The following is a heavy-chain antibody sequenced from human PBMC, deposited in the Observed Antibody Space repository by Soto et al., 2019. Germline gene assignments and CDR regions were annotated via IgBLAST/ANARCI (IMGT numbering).Heavy chain of an antibody. CDR3: ARDLGVAPPVAGNTHYYYYMDV. J-gene: IGHJ6*03. CDR1: GGTFSSYA. CDR2: IIPIFGTA. D-gene: IGHD6-19*01. Sequence: RASVKVSCKVSGGTFSSYAISWVRQAPGQGLEWMGGIIPIFGTANYAQKFQGRVTITADESTSTAYMELSSLRSEDTAVYYCARDLGVAPPVAGNTHYYYYMDVWGKGTTVTVSS. V-gene: IGHV1-69*13.